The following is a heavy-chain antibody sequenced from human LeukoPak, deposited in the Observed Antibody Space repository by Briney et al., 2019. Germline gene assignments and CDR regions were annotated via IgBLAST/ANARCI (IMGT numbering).Heavy chain of an antibody. CDR3: ARQREYCSGVSCYSDVFDI. V-gene: IGHV4-59*08. D-gene: IGHD2-15*01. CDR1: GGSISNYY. J-gene: IGHJ3*02. Sequence: KPSETLSLTCTVSGGSISNYYWSWIRQPPGKGLECIGYIYYSGSTNYNPSLKSRVTISVDTSKNQFSLRLSSVTAADTAVYYCARQREYCSGVSCYSDVFDIWGQGTMVTVSS. CDR2: IYYSGST.